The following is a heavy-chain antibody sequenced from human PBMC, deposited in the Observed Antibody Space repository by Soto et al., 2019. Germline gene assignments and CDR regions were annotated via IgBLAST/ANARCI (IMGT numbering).Heavy chain of an antibody. CDR1: GGSISSYY. V-gene: IGHV4-59*01. D-gene: IGHD1-26*01. CDR2: IYYSGST. J-gene: IGHJ4*02. CDR3: ARAPIVGATYFDY. Sequence: SEPLSLTCTVSGGSISSYYWSWIRQPPGKGLEWIGYIYYSGSTNYNPSLKSRVTISVDTSKNQFSLKLSSVTAADTAVYYCARAPIVGATYFDYWGQGTLVTVSS.